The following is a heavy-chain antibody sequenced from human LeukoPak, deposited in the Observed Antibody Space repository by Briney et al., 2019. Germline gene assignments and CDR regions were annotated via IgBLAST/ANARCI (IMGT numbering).Heavy chain of an antibody. J-gene: IGHJ4*02. D-gene: IGHD3-9*01. CDR1: GFTFSSNW. CDR2: VKQDGSEK. Sequence: GGSLRLSCAASGFTFSSNWMSWVRQAPGKGLEWVANVKQDGSEKYYVDSVKGRFTISRDNGKNSLYLQMNSLRAEDTAVYYCARDHSYYDILTGYSRSFDYWGQGTLVTVSS. CDR3: ARDHSYYDILTGYSRSFDY. V-gene: IGHV3-7*01.